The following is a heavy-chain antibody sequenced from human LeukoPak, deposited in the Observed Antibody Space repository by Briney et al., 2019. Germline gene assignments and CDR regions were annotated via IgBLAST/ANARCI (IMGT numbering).Heavy chain of an antibody. J-gene: IGHJ4*02. CDR3: ANYGSGSSFDY. CDR1: GFTFSSYW. Sequence: GGSLRLSCAASGFTFSSYWMSWVRQAPGKGLEWVANIKQDGSEKYYVDSVKGRFTISRDNAKNSLYLQMNSLRAEDTAVYYCANYGSGSSFDYWGQGTLVTVS. CDR2: IKQDGSEK. D-gene: IGHD3-10*01. V-gene: IGHV3-7*01.